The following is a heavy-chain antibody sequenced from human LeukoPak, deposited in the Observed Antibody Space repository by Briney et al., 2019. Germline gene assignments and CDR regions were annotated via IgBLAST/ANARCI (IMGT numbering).Heavy chain of an antibody. J-gene: IGHJ4*02. CDR2: INPNSGGT. CDR1: GYTFTGYY. CDR3: ARVTVGATNDYPSDY. V-gene: IGHV1-2*06. D-gene: IGHD1-26*01. Sequence: ASVKVSCKASGYTFTGYYMHWVRQAPGQGLEWMGRINPNSGGTNDAQKFQGRITMTRDTSISTAYMELSRLRSDDTAVYYCARVTVGATNDYPSDYWGQGTLVTVSS.